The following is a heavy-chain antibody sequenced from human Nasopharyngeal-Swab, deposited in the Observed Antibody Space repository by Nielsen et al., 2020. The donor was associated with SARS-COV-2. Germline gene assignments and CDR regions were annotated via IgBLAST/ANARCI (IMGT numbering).Heavy chain of an antibody. Sequence: GESLKISCAASGFTFSSYAMSWVRQAPGKGLEWVSAISGSGGSTYYADSVKGRFTLSRDNSKNTLYLQMNSLRAEDTAVYYCAKEVDYCSSTSCHEPYFDYWGQGTLVTVSS. CDR2: ISGSGGST. CDR3: AKEVDYCSSTSCHEPYFDY. CDR1: GFTFSSYA. V-gene: IGHV3-23*01. J-gene: IGHJ4*02. D-gene: IGHD2-2*01.